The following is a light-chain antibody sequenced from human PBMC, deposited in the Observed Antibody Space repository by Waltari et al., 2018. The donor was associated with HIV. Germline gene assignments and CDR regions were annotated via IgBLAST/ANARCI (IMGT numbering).Light chain of an antibody. CDR3: QHYDNWPPWT. CDR1: ETIHNN. Sequence: EIIMTQSTLTLSVSPGDRVTLSCRASETIHNNLAWYQQKPGQAPRLLIYGASTRATGIPARFSGSGSGTDFSLTISSLQSEDFAVYYCQHYDNWPPWTFGQGTTVESK. V-gene: IGKV3-15*01. CDR2: GAS. J-gene: IGKJ1*01.